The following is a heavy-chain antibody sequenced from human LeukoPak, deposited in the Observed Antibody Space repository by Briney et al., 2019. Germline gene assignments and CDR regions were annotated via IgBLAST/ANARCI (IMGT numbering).Heavy chain of an antibody. Sequence: GGSLRLSCAASGFTFSSYAMSWVRQAPGKGLEWVSAISGSGGSTYYADSVKGRFTISRGNSKNTLYLQMNSLRAEDTAVYYCARVLDVLVPAAILDYWGQGTLVIVSS. V-gene: IGHV3-23*01. CDR1: GFTFSSYA. J-gene: IGHJ4*02. D-gene: IGHD2-2*02. CDR2: ISGSGGST. CDR3: ARVLDVLVPAAILDY.